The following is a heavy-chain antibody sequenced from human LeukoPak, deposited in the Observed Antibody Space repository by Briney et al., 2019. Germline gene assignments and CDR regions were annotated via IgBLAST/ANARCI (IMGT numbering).Heavy chain of an antibody. CDR3: ARDLCSYDSSGYYFY. V-gene: IGHV3-66*02. J-gene: IGHJ4*02. CDR2: IYSGGST. D-gene: IGHD3-22*01. CDR1: GFTVSGNY. Sequence: PGGSLRRSCAASGFTVSGNYMSWVRQAPGKGLEWVSVIYSGGSTYYADSVKGRFTISRDNSKNTLYLQMNSLRAEDTAVYYCARDLCSYDSSGYYFYWGQGTLVTVSS.